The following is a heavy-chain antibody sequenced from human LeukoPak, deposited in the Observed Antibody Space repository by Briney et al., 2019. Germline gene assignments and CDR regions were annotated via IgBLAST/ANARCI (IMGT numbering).Heavy chain of an antibody. Sequence: GGTLRLSCAASGITFSNSWMCWVRQAPGKGLEWVANIKEDGSEKYYVNSMKGRFTISRDNAANSLYLQMNSLRAEDTAVYYCARGGGSGSYYKRELDYWGQGTLVTVSS. J-gene: IGHJ4*02. CDR1: GITFSNSW. D-gene: IGHD3-10*01. V-gene: IGHV3-7*01. CDR2: IKEDGSEK. CDR3: ARGGGSGSYYKRELDY.